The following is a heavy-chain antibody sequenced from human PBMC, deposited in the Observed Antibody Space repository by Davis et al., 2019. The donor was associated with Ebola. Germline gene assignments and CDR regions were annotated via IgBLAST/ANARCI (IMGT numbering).Heavy chain of an antibody. D-gene: IGHD2/OR15-2a*01. CDR1: GFTFRNYW. J-gene: IGHJ4*02. CDR2: MKEEGSEI. V-gene: IGHV3-7*03. CDR3: ARDGISPIDY. Sequence: GESLKISCAASGFTFRNYWMSWVRQVPGKGLEWVANMKEEGSEIYYLDSVKGRFTISRDNAKNLLFLQMNSLRSEDTAVYYCARDGISPIDYWGQGTLVTVSS.